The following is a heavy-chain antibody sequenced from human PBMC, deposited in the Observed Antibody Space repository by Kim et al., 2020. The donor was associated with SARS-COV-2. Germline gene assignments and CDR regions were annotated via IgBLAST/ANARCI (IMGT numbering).Heavy chain of an antibody. J-gene: IGHJ4*02. Sequence: SETLSLTCAVYGGSFSGYYWSWIRQPPGKGLEWIGEINHSGSTNYNPSLKSRVTISVDTSKNQFSLKLSSVTAADTAVYYCASFRIVPGYDYYFDYWGQGTLVTVSS. CDR1: GGSFSGYY. D-gene: IGHD2-2*01. CDR3: ASFRIVPGYDYYFDY. CDR2: INHSGST. V-gene: IGHV4-34*01.